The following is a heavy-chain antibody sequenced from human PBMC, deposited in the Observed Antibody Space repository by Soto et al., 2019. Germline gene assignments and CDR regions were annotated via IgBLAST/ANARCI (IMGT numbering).Heavy chain of an antibody. J-gene: IGHJ4*02. V-gene: IGHV3-23*01. CDR1: GFTFSNYA. CDR2: ISGGSGDST. CDR3: AKNQPSWATRAAFDY. D-gene: IGHD2-2*01. Sequence: PGGSLRLSCAASGFTFSNYAMNWVRQAPGKGLEWVSGISGGSGDSTFYADSVKGRFTIPRDNSKNTLHLQMNSLRTEDTAVYYCAKNQPSWATRAAFDYWGQGTLVTVSS.